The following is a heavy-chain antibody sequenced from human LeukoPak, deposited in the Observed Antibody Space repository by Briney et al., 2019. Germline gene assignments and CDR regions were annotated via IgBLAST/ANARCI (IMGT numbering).Heavy chain of an antibody. CDR2: INPNTGGT. V-gene: IGHV1-2*02. Sequence: GASVKVSCKASGYTFTGYYMHWVRQAPGQGLEWMGWINPNTGGTNYAQKFQGRVTMTRDTSISTAYMELSRLRSDDTAVYYCARDRRVQTSWYEKCANNWFDPWGQGTLVTVSS. J-gene: IGHJ5*02. CDR1: GYTFTGYY. CDR3: ARDRRVQTSWYEKCANNWFDP. D-gene: IGHD6-13*01.